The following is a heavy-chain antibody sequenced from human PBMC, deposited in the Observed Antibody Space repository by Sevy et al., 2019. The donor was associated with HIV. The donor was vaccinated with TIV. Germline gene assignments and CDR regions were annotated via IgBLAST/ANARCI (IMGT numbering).Heavy chain of an antibody. V-gene: IGHV3-30-3*01. CDR2: ISYDGSNK. D-gene: IGHD3-16*01. Sequence: GGSLRLSCAASGFTFSSYAMHWVRQAPGKGLEWVAVISYDGSNKYYADSVKGRFTISRDNSKNTLYLQVKSLRTEDTAVYYCARDQHDYAGKLRSGWFDPWGQGTLVTVSS. CDR3: ARDQHDYAGKLRSGWFDP. CDR1: GFTFSSYA. J-gene: IGHJ5*02.